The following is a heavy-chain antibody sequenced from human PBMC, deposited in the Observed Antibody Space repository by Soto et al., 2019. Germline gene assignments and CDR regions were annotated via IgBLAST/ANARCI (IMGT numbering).Heavy chain of an antibody. CDR2: IFYSGST. Sequence: TLSLTCTVSGGSISSYYWSWIRQPPGKGLEWIGYIFYSGSTNYNPSLKSRVIISVDTSKNQVSLKLSSVTAADTAVYWCARDGNIAAAGMGFDYWGQGTLVTVSS. V-gene: IGHV4-59*01. J-gene: IGHJ4*02. CDR3: ARDGNIAAAGMGFDY. D-gene: IGHD6-13*01. CDR1: GGSISSYY.